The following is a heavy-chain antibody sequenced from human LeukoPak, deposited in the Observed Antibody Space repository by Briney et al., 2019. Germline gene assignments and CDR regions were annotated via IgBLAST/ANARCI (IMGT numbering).Heavy chain of an antibody. J-gene: IGHJ4*02. CDR3: ARGRYCAGGGCRLFDF. CDR2: IFYGGNT. Sequence: SETLSLTCSVSGGSISGYFWSWIREPPGRGLEWMGYIFYGGNTKYNPSLMSRVAMSADASKNQYSLSLSTVTAADMAIYYCARGRYCAGGGCRLFDFWGQGTLVGVSS. V-gene: IGHV4-59*01. D-gene: IGHD2-8*02. CDR1: GGSISGYF.